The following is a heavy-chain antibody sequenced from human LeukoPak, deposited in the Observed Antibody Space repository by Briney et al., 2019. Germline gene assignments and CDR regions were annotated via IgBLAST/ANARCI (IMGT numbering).Heavy chain of an antibody. CDR2: IKSKSDGGTT. J-gene: IGHJ6*03. CDR1: RFTFNNAW. CDR3: TTDWSPFPVRGVYYYYYMDV. D-gene: IGHD3-10*01. Sequence: GGSLRLSCAASRFTFNNAWMSWVRQAPGKGLEWVGRIKSKSDGGTTDYAAPVKGRFTISRDDSKNTLYLQMNSLKTEDTAVYYCTTDWSPFPVRGVYYYYYMDVWGKGTTVTVSS. V-gene: IGHV3-15*01.